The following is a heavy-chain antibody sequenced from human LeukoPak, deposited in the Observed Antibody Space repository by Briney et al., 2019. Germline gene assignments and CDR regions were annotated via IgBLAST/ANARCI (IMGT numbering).Heavy chain of an antibody. Sequence: ASVKVSCKASGYXFTNYGISWMRQAPGQGLEWMGWITTYNGYTNYAQKFQGRVTMTIDTSTSTAYMELRSLRSDDAAVYYCARLSGSYYIFDYWGQGTLVTVSS. D-gene: IGHD1-26*01. CDR1: GYXFTNYG. J-gene: IGHJ4*02. CDR2: ITTYNGYT. CDR3: ARLSGSYYIFDY. V-gene: IGHV1-18*01.